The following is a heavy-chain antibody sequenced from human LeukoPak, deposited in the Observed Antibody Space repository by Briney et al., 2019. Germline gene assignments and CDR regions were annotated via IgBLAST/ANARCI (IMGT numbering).Heavy chain of an antibody. D-gene: IGHD2-15*01. Sequence: GESLKISCKGSGYSFTSYWIGWVRQMPGKGLEWMGIIYPGDSDTRYSPSFQGQVTISADKSISTAYLQWSSLKASDTAMYYCARVLRYCNGGTCYGRINPLDYWGQGTLVTVSS. V-gene: IGHV5-51*01. J-gene: IGHJ4*02. CDR2: IYPGDSDT. CDR1: GYSFTSYW. CDR3: ARVLRYCNGGTCYGRINPLDY.